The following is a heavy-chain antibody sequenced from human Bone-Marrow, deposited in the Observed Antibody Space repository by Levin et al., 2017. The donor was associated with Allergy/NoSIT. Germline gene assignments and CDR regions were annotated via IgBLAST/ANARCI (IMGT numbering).Heavy chain of an antibody. CDR3: ARDRAATAPFDY. D-gene: IGHD1-1*01. V-gene: IGHV4-39*07. J-gene: IGHJ4*02. CDR1: GGSLSSSSYY. Sequence: PSETLSLTCTVSGGSLSSSSYYWGWIRQPPGKGLEWIGSISYTGSTYYNPSLKSRVIISIDTSRNKFSLKLSSVTAADTAVYYCARDRAATAPFDYWGQGTLVTVSS. CDR2: ISYTGST.